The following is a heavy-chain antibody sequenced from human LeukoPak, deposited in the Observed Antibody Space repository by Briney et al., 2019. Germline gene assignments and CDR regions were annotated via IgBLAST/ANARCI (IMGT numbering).Heavy chain of an antibody. J-gene: IGHJ4*02. CDR3: ARAPEFSSGWLLDY. Sequence: SETLSLTCTVSGDSISTYYWTWIRQSAGKGLEWIGRIHISGSTNYNPSLKSRVTMSVDTSKTQISLKVSSVTAADTGVYYCARAPEFSSGWLLDYWGQGSLVTVSS. CDR2: IHISGST. CDR1: GDSISTYY. V-gene: IGHV4-4*07. D-gene: IGHD6-19*01.